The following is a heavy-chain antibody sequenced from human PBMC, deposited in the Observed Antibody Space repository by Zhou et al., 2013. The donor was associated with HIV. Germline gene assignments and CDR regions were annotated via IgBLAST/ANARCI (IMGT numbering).Heavy chain of an antibody. CDR3: ARTRDPVFGVVNHYYMDV. D-gene: IGHD3-3*01. CDR1: GGTFNNYA. Sequence: QVQLVQSGAEVRQPAFSVTVSCKASGGTFNNYAISWVRQAPGQGLEWMGWINPVSGDTNYAQKFKGRVAMTSDTPTTAASMELTSLTSDDTAVYYCARTRDPVFGVVNHYYMDVWGKGTAVVVSS. J-gene: IGHJ6*03. V-gene: IGHV1-2*02. CDR2: INPVSGDT.